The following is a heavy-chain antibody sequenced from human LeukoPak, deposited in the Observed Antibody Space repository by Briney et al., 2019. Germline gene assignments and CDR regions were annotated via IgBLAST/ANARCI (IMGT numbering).Heavy chain of an antibody. CDR1: GYTFTGYY. Sequence: GASVKVSCKASGYTFTGYYMHWVRQAAGQGLEWMGWINPNSGGTNYAQKFQGRVTMTRDTSISTAYMELSRLRSDDTAVYYCARDEGGSWYFDYWGQGTLVTVSS. V-gene: IGHV1-2*02. CDR3: ARDEGGSWYFDY. D-gene: IGHD6-13*01. CDR2: INPNSGGT. J-gene: IGHJ4*02.